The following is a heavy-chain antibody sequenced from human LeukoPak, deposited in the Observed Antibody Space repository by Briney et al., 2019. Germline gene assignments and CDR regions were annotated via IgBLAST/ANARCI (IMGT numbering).Heavy chain of an antibody. J-gene: IGHJ4*02. V-gene: IGHV3-23*01. Sequence: GGSLRLSCAASGFTFSNYAMSWVRQAPGKGLEWVSAISGSGGSTYYADSVKGRFTISRDNSKNTLHLQMNSLRAEDTAVYYCATNPYYYDSSALDYWGQGTLVTVSS. CDR1: GFTFSNYA. CDR2: ISGSGGST. D-gene: IGHD3-22*01. CDR3: ATNPYYYDSSALDY.